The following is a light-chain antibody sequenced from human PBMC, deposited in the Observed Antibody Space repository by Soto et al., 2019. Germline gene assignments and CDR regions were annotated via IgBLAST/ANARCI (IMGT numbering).Light chain of an antibody. J-gene: IGKJ1*01. CDR2: GAS. Sequence: DIEMTRSPCSLSASLGYMVTMTCRASQGVSTYLAWYQQKPGKAPKLLIYGASTLQSGVPSRFSGSGSGTEFALAISSLQPEDFATYYCQQLITYPQTFGQGTKVDIK. CDR3: QQLITYPQT. CDR1: QGVSTY. V-gene: IGKV1-9*01.